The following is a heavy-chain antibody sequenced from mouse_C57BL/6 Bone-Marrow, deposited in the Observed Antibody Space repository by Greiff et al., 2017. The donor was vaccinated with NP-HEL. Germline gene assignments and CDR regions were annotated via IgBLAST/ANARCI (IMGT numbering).Heavy chain of an antibody. CDR1: GYSITSGYY. CDR2: ISYDGSN. CDR3: ARRTEPYYYAMDY. V-gene: IGHV3-6*01. J-gene: IGHJ4*01. Sequence: EVQLVESGPGLVKPSQSLSLTCSVTGYSITSGYYWNWIRQFPGNKLEWMGYISYDGSNNYNPSLKTRISITRDTSKNQFFLKLNSVTTEDTATYYCARRTEPYYYAMDYWGQGTSVTVSS. D-gene: IGHD6-1*01.